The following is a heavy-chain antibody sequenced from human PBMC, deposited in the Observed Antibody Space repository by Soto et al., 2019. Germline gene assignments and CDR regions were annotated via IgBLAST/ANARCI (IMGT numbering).Heavy chain of an antibody. CDR3: AKDIRSSWSPYAFDI. J-gene: IGHJ3*02. Sequence: EVQLVESGGGLVQPGRSLRLSCAASGFTFDDYAMHWVRQAPGKGLEWVSGISWNSGSIGYADSVKGRFTISRDNAKNSLYLQMNSLRAEDTALYYCAKDIRSSWSPYAFDIWGQGTMVIVSS. CDR1: GFTFDDYA. V-gene: IGHV3-9*01. D-gene: IGHD6-13*01. CDR2: ISWNSGSI.